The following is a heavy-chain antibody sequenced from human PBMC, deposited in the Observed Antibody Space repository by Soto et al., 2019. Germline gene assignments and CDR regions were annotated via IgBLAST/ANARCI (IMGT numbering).Heavy chain of an antibody. CDR1: GGTFSSYA. V-gene: IGHV1-69*13. CDR3: ARDTHSSGWEPYYNWFDP. Sequence: GASVKVSCKASGGTFSSYAISWVRQAPGQGLEWMGGIIPIFGTANYAQKFQGRVTITADESTSTAYMELSSLRSEDTAVYYCARDTHSSGWEPYYNWFDPWGQGTLVTVSS. J-gene: IGHJ5*02. D-gene: IGHD6-19*01. CDR2: IIPIFGTA.